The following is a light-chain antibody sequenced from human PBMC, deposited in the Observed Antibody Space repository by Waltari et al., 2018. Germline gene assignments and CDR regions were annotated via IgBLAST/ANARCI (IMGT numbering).Light chain of an antibody. CDR2: DVS. J-gene: IGLJ2*01. V-gene: IGLV2-14*03. Sequence: QSALTQPASVSGSPGQSITISCTGTSSDVGGYNYVSWFQQHPGKAPKLMIYDVSNRPSGVSNRYCGSKAGKTASLTSAGLQADDEAEYYCSVDTSSSTLEFGGGTTLTVL. CDR1: SSDVGGYNY. CDR3: SVDTSSSTLE.